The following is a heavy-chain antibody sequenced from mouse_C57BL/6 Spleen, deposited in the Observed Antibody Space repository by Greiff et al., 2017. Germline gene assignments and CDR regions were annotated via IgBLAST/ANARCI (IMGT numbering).Heavy chain of an antibody. CDR1: GYTFTSYW. J-gene: IGHJ3*01. CDR2: IHPSDSDT. V-gene: IGHV1-74*01. CDR3: ATPSYYSNPWFAY. D-gene: IGHD2-5*01. Sequence: QVQLKQPGAELVKPGASVKVSCKASGYTFTSYWMHWVKQRPGQGLEWIGRIHPSDSDTNYNQKFKGKATLTVDKSSSTAYMQLSSLTSEDSAVYYCATPSYYSNPWFAYWGQGTLVTVSA.